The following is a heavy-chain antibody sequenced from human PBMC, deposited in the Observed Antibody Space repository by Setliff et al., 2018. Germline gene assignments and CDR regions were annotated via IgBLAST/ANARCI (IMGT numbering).Heavy chain of an antibody. V-gene: IGHV3-7*01. D-gene: IGHD3-16*02. CDR3: ARAPRVGLRTFGGVIDY. CDR2: VNPDGSGK. CDR1: GFAISSCW. Sequence: LRLSCVASGFAISSCWMSWVRQAPGKGLEWVANVNPDGSGKYYADSVKGRFTISRDNAKNSLYLQMNSLRAEDTAVYYCARAPRVGLRTFGGVIDYWGQGTLVTVSS. J-gene: IGHJ4*02.